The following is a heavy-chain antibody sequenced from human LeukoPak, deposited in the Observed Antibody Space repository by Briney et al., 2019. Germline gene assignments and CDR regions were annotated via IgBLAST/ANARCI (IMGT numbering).Heavy chain of an antibody. CDR2: IYSGGST. V-gene: IGHV3-53*01. CDR3: ARDRDGGYYFDY. Sequence: GGSLRLSCAASGFTVSSNYMSWVHQAPGKGLEWVSVIYSGGSTYYADSVKGRFTISRDNSKNTLYLQMNSLRAEDTAVYYCARDRDGGYYFDYWGQGTLVTVSS. D-gene: IGHD6-6*01. J-gene: IGHJ4*02. CDR1: GFTVSSNY.